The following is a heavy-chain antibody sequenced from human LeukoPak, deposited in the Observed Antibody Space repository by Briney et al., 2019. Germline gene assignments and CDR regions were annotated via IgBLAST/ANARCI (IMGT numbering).Heavy chain of an antibody. J-gene: IGHJ6*03. V-gene: IGHV4-59*11. D-gene: IGHD1-26*01. CDR3: ARSLLYYGYYYYYYMDV. Sequence: SETLSLTCTVSGGSISSHYWSWIRQPPGKGLEWIGYIYYSGSTNYNPSLKSRVTISVDTSKNQFSLKLSSVTAADTAVYYCARSLLYYGYYYYYYMDVWSKGTTVTVSS. CDR1: GGSISSHY. CDR2: IYYSGST.